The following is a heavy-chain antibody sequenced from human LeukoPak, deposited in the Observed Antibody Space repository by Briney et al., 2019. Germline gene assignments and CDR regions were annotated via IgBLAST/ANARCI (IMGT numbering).Heavy chain of an antibody. D-gene: IGHD1-26*01. CDR1: GFTLSSYG. J-gene: IGHJ4*02. CDR3: AKDNSGSSTGGYYFGS. CDR2: ISYDGINK. Sequence: SGGSLRLSCAASGFTLSSYGMHWVRQAPGKGLEWVAVISYDGINKYYADSVKGRFTISRDNSKNTLYLQMNSLRAEDTAVYYCAKDNSGSSTGGYYFGSWGQGTLVTVSS. V-gene: IGHV3-30*18.